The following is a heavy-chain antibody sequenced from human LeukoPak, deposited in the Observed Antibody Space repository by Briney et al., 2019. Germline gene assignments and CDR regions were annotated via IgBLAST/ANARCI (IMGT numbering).Heavy chain of an antibody. J-gene: IGHJ3*01. CDR2: IYPDDSDT. Sequence: GESLKISCKGSGYIFTTYWIGWVRQMPGKGLEWMGLIYPDDSDTRYSPSFQGQVTISVDKPISTAYLQWSSLKASDTTTYYCARGVGTGLRIAVADDWGQGTMVTVSS. CDR1: GYIFTTYW. D-gene: IGHD6-19*01. CDR3: ARGVGTGLRIAVADD. V-gene: IGHV5-51*04.